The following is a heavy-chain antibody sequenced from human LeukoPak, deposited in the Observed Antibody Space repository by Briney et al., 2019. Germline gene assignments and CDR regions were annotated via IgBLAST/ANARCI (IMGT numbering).Heavy chain of an antibody. J-gene: IGHJ4*02. CDR2: ISWNSGSI. CDR1: GFTFDDYA. V-gene: IGHV3-9*01. D-gene: IGHD6-13*01. Sequence: PGRSLRLSCAASGFTFDDYAMHWVRQAPGKGLEWVSGISWNSGSIGYADSVKGRSTISRDNAKNSLYLQMNSLRAEDTALYYCAKDMSSSWFYYFDYWGQGTLVTVSS. CDR3: AKDMSSSWFYYFDY.